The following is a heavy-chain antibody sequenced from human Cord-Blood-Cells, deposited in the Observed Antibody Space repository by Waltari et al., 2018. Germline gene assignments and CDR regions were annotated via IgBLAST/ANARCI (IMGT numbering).Heavy chain of an antibody. CDR2: IYYSGRT. J-gene: IGHJ3*02. CDR1: VGFLSSSTCY. D-gene: IGHD3-10*01. V-gene: IGHV4-39*01. CDR3: ASFLRFYGSGSYDAFDI. Sequence: LQLQDSGPGLVHHSDTLSLTRTASVGFLSSSTCYCGWSRQPPRKGRESIGSIYYSGRTYSTPSLKTRVTISVDTSKNQFSLKLSSVTAADTAVYYCASFLRFYGSGSYDAFDIWGQETMVTVSS.